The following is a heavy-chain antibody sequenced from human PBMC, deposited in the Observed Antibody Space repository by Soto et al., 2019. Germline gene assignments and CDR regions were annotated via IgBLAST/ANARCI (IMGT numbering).Heavy chain of an antibody. CDR2: ISAYNGNT. J-gene: IGHJ6*02. V-gene: IGHV1-18*04. D-gene: IGHD3-3*01. CDR3: AKLREGDMYDFWSGYYTPESMDV. CDR1: GYTFTSYG. Sequence: ATVKVSCKASGYTFTSYGISWVRQAPGQGLEWMGWISAYNGNTNYAQKLQGRVTMTTDTSTSTAYMELRSLRSDDTAVYYCAKLREGDMYDFWSGYYTPESMDVLGQGTTVTVSS.